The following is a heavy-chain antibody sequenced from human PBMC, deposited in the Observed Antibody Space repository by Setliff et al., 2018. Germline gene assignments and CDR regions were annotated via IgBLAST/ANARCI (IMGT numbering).Heavy chain of an antibody. CDR3: ARFLDPRDGYQNSPGFDF. V-gene: IGHV4-59*01. CDR2: IHYSGST. D-gene: IGHD2-21*01. Sequence: PSETLSLTCTVSGGPISTFYWSWIRQSPEKGLEWIAYIHYSGSTNQNPSLKSRVTISLDTPKNQFSLKLSYMTAADTAVYYCARFLDPRDGYQNSPGFDFWGQGALVTVSS. CDR1: GGPISTFY. J-gene: IGHJ4*02.